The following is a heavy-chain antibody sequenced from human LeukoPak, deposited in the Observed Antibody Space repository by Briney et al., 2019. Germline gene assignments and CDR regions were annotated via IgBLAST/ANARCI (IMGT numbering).Heavy chain of an antibody. CDR3: ARAATLAGPFDY. Sequence: QPGGSLRLSCAASGFIVSSNYMSWVRQAPGKGLEWVSTIYSGGSTYYADSVKGRFTISRDNSQNTLYLQMSSLRAEDTALYYCARAATLAGPFDYWGQGTLVTVSA. V-gene: IGHV3-53*01. D-gene: IGHD6-13*01. J-gene: IGHJ4*02. CDR2: IYSGGST. CDR1: GFIVSSNY.